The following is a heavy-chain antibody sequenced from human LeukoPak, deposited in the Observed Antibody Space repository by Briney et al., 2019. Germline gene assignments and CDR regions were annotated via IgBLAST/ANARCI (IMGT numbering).Heavy chain of an antibody. Sequence: PGGSLRLSCAASGFTFSSYAMSWVHQAPGKGLEWVSAISGSGGSTYYADSVKGRFTISRDNSKNTLYLQMNSLRAEDTAVYYCAKLGDTMVRGVPDWYFDLWGRGTLVTVSS. CDR1: GFTFSSYA. D-gene: IGHD3-10*01. CDR3: AKLGDTMVRGVPDWYFDL. V-gene: IGHV3-23*01. CDR2: ISGSGGST. J-gene: IGHJ2*01.